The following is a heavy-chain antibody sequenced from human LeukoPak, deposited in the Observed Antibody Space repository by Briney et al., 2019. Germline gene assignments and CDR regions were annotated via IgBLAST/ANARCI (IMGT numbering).Heavy chain of an antibody. V-gene: IGHV3-11*03. CDR1: GFTFSGYS. CDR2: ITNSGTST. J-gene: IGHJ4*02. Sequence: GGSLRLSCAASGFTFSGYSMDWVRQAPGKGLEWVSYITNSGTSTAYADSVKGRFTISRDNAKNSLYLQMNSLRAEDTAVYYCATYYYASGSSDWGQGTLVTVSS. D-gene: IGHD3-10*01. CDR3: ATYYYASGSSD.